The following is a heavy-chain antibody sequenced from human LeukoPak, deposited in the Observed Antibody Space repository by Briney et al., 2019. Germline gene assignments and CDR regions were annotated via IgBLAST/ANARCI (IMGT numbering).Heavy chain of an antibody. D-gene: IGHD2-15*01. Sequence: GGSLRLSCAASGFTFSSYSMNWVRQAPGKGLEWASSISSSSSYIYYADSVKGRFTISRDNAKNSLYLQMNSLRAEDTAVYYCARDYVPSAAPHYYYGMDVWGQGTTVTVSS. CDR1: GFTFSSYS. J-gene: IGHJ6*02. CDR3: ARDYVPSAAPHYYYGMDV. V-gene: IGHV3-21*01. CDR2: ISSSSSYI.